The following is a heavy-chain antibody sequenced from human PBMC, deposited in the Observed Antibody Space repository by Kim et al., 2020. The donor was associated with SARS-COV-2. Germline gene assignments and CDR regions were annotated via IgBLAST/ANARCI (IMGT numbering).Heavy chain of an antibody. V-gene: IGHV3-23*01. Sequence: GGSLRLSCAASGFTFSTYAVSWVRQAPGRGLEWVSAISGGGDSTYYADSVRGRFTISRDNSKNTLYLQMNSLRAEDTAVYYCAKGNTVTIVSYDHDYCM. CDR2: ISGGGDST. D-gene: IGHD4-4*01. CDR3: AKGNTVTIVSYDHDYCM. J-gene: IGHJ6*01. CDR1: GFTFSTYA.